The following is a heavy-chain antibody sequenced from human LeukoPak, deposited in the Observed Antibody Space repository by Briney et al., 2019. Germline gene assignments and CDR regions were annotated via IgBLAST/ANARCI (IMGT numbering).Heavy chain of an antibody. CDR1: GYTFTGYY. CDR3: ARDRDDSSGYYRETLFDY. V-gene: IGHV1-2*02. D-gene: IGHD3-22*01. Sequence: SVKVSCKASGYTFTGYYMHWVRQAPGQGLEGIGWINPNSGGTNYAQKFQGRVTMTRDTSISTAYMELSRLRSDDTAVYYCARDRDDSSGYYRETLFDYWGQGTLVTVSS. J-gene: IGHJ4*02. CDR2: INPNSGGT.